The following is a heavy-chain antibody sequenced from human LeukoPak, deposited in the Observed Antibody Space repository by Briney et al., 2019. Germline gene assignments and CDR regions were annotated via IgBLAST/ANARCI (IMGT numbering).Heavy chain of an antibody. CDR1: GYSISRGYY. CDR2: IYHIGST. D-gene: IGHD3-10*01. V-gene: IGHV4-38-2*01. Sequence: SETLSLTCGVSGYSISRGYYWAWIRQPPGKGREWIGTIYHIGSTYYTPSLGRRVTISVDTSKNEFSLNLKSVTAADTAVHYCARAGWIITSGIDYWGQGALVTVSS. J-gene: IGHJ4*02. CDR3: ARAGWIITSGIDY.